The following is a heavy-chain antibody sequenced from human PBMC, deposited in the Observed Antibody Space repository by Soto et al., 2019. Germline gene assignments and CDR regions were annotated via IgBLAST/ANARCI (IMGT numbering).Heavy chain of an antibody. CDR2: MQHTGNT. Sequence: QVQLQESGPGLVKPSETLSLTCAVSGASIRSYHWSWIRQPAGKGLEWIGRMQHTGNTKYNPSLKSRVTMSVDTSKNQISLKMTAVTAADTAVYFCAKDVYSRRWFDPWGQGILVIVSS. CDR3: AKDVYSRRWFDP. D-gene: IGHD3-16*01. CDR1: GASIRSYH. V-gene: IGHV4-4*07. J-gene: IGHJ5*02.